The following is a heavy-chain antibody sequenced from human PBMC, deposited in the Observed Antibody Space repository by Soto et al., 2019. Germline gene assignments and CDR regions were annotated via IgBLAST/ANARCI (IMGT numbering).Heavy chain of an antibody. CDR2: IYWDDEK. Sequence: QITLKESGPTLVRPTQTLTLTCTFSGFSLSTSGVGVGWIRQPPGKALEWLALIYWDDEKRCSPSLKSRLAITKDTSKNQVVLTMTNVDPVDTATYYCAHSSYNWNYETNWFDPWGQGTLVTVSS. CDR1: GFSLSTSGVG. V-gene: IGHV2-5*02. D-gene: IGHD1-7*01. CDR3: AHSSYNWNYETNWFDP. J-gene: IGHJ5*02.